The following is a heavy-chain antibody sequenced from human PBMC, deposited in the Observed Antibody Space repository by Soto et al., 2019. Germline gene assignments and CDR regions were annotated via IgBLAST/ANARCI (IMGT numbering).Heavy chain of an antibody. V-gene: IGHV1-3*01. CDR1: GYTFTSYA. J-gene: IGHJ4*02. Sequence: QVQLVQSGAEVKKPGASVKVSCKASGYTFTSYAMHWVRQAPGQRLEWMGWINAGNGNTKYSQKFQGRVTITRDTSASTAYMELSSLRSEDTAVYYCAGEPGGRAAARPIDYWGQGTLVTVSS. D-gene: IGHD6-6*01. CDR3: AGEPGGRAAARPIDY. CDR2: INAGNGNT.